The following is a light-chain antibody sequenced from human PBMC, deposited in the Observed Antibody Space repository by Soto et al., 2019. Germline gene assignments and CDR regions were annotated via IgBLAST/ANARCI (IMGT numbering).Light chain of an antibody. Sequence: EIVLPQSPATLSLSPGERATLSCRASQSVTISLGWYQQKPGQAPRLLIYDASNRATGIPARFSGSGSGTDFTLTISSLEPDDSAVYYCQQRSNWPRTFGQGTKVEIK. V-gene: IGKV3-11*01. CDR1: QSVTIS. CDR3: QQRSNWPRT. J-gene: IGKJ1*01. CDR2: DAS.